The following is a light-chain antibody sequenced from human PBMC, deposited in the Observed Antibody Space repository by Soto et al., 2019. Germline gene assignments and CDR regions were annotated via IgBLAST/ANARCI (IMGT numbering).Light chain of an antibody. CDR2: GAS. CDR1: QSLRNSF. Sequence: EIVLTQSPGTLSLSPGERAILACRASQSLRNSFLAWYQQKPRQAPRLLIYGASSRAAGVPARFSGRGSGTDFTLTISRLEPEDFAVYYCQQYDESMYTFGQGTKLEI. V-gene: IGKV3-20*01. J-gene: IGKJ2*01. CDR3: QQYDESMYT.